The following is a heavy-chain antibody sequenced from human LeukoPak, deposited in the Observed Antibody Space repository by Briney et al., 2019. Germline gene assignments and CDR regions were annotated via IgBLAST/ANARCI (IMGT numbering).Heavy chain of an antibody. CDR1: GFTFGSYS. Sequence: GGSLRLPCAASGFTFGSYSMNWVRQAPGKGLEWILYISSGSRTIYYADSVEGRFTVSRDNAKNSLYLQMHSLRAEDTAVYYCARGPSNRYCSSTSCYPPFFYWGQGTLVTVSS. CDR3: ARGPSNRYCSSTSCYPPFFY. V-gene: IGHV3-48*01. CDR2: ISSGSRTI. D-gene: IGHD2-2*01. J-gene: IGHJ4*02.